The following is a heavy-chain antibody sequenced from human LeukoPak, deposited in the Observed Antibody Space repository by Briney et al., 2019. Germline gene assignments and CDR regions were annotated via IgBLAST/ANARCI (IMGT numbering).Heavy chain of an antibody. J-gene: IGHJ6*03. Sequence: PGGTLRLSCAASGFTFSSYGMSWVRQAPGKGLEWVSAISGSGGSTYYADSVKGRFTISRDNSKNSLYLQMNSLRTEDTALYYCAKDNDYYMDVWGKGTTVTISS. CDR2: ISGSGGST. CDR1: GFTFSSYG. D-gene: IGHD2-8*01. CDR3: AKDNDYYMDV. V-gene: IGHV3-23*01.